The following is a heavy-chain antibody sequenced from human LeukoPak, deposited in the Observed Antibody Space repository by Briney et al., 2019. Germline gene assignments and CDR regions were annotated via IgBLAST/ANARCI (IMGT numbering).Heavy chain of an antibody. CDR2: TNPDGSST. V-gene: IGHV3-74*01. Sequence: GGSLRLSCAASGFTFRSYWMHWVRRVPGKGLVWVTRTNPDGSSTNYADSVKGRFTISRDNAKNTLYLQMNSLRAEDTAVYYCARALEMSLDYWGQGTLVTVSS. D-gene: IGHD5-24*01. J-gene: IGHJ4*02. CDR1: GFTFRSYW. CDR3: ARALEMSLDY.